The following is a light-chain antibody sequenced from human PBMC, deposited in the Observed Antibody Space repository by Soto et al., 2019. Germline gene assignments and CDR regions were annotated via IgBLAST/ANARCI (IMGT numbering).Light chain of an antibody. J-gene: IGKJ4*01. Sequence: ETVLTQSPATLSLSPGERATLSCRASQSVSSYLAWYQQKPGQAPSLLIYDASNRATDIPARFSGSGSGTDFTLTISSLEPADFAVYYCQQRSNWPLTFGGGTKVEIK. V-gene: IGKV3-11*01. CDR2: DAS. CDR1: QSVSSY. CDR3: QQRSNWPLT.